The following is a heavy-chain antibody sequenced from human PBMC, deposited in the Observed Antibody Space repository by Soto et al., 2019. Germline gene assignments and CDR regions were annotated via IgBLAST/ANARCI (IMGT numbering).Heavy chain of an antibody. Sequence: PSETLSLTCTVSRVSITDYYWNWVRQTPEKGLEWIGFIHFSGSSSFAPSLKSRLSMSVDTSRNHFSLKLNFLTAADTAVYYCARWGNTAGVSLPAFDMWGRGTMVTVSS. CDR1: RVSITDYY. D-gene: IGHD3-10*01. CDR2: IHFSGSS. J-gene: IGHJ3*02. CDR3: ARWGNTAGVSLPAFDM. V-gene: IGHV4-59*12.